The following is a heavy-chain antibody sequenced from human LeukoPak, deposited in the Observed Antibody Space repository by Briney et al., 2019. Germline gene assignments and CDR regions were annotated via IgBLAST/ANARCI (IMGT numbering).Heavy chain of an antibody. D-gene: IGHD1-1*01. J-gene: IGHJ6*02. Sequence: GGSLRLSCAASEFTFSTYWMSWVRQAPGKGLEWVANINQDGSEKYYVDSVKGRFTISRDNAKNSLYLQMNSLRAEDTAVYYCARDARAPCNWNAPYYYYDMDVWGQGTTVTVSS. CDR1: EFTFSTYW. CDR2: INQDGSEK. CDR3: ARDARAPCNWNAPYYYYDMDV. V-gene: IGHV3-7*03.